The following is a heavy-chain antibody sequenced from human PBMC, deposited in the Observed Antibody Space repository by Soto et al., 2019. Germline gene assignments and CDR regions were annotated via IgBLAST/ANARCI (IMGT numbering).Heavy chain of an antibody. Sequence: ASVKVSCKASGYTFASYAISWMRQAPGQGLEWMGWISAYNGNTNYAQKLQGRVTMTTDTSTSTAYMELRSLRSDDTAVYYCASSSGGPDYGDLGSFDLWCRGTLVTVTS. CDR1: GYTFASYA. D-gene: IGHD4-17*01. CDR3: ASSSGGPDYGDLGSFDL. V-gene: IGHV1-18*01. J-gene: IGHJ2*01. CDR2: ISAYNGNT.